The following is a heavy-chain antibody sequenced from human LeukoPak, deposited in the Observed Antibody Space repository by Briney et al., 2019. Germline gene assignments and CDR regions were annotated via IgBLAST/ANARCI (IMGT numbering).Heavy chain of an antibody. CDR3: ARLKYSGSYPADY. Sequence: GGSLRLSCAASGFTFSDYYMSWIRQAPGKGLEWVSYISSSGSTIYYAASVKGRFTISRDNAKNSLYLQMNSLRAEDTAVYYCARLKYSGSYPADYWGQGTLVTVSS. J-gene: IGHJ4*02. CDR1: GFTFSDYY. V-gene: IGHV3-11*01. D-gene: IGHD1-26*01. CDR2: ISSSGSTI.